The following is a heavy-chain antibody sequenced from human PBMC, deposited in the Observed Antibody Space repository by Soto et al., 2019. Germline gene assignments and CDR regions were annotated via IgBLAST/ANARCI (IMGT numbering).Heavy chain of an antibody. CDR2: IYYIGST. J-gene: IGHJ5*02. CDR1: GGSISSGDYY. D-gene: IGHD4-17*01. Sequence: QVQLQESGPGLVKPSQTLSLTCTVSGGSISSGDYYWSWIRQPPGKGLEWIGYIYYIGSTYYNTSIKSRVTISVDTSKNQFYLKLSSVTAADTAVYYCARATTVTTPWFDPWGQGTLVTVSS. CDR3: ARATTVTTPWFDP. V-gene: IGHV4-30-4*01.